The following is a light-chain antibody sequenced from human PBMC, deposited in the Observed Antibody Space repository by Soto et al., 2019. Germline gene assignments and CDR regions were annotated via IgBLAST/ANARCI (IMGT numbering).Light chain of an antibody. CDR3: QQLNSYPPYT. CDR1: QGICSY. CDR2: APS. Sequence: DIQLTQSPSFLSASVGDRVTITCRASQGICSYLAWYQQKPGKAPKLLIYAPSTLQSGVPSRFSGSGSGTEFTLTISSLQPEDFATYYCQQLNSYPPYTFGQGTKLEIK. J-gene: IGKJ2*01. V-gene: IGKV1-9*01.